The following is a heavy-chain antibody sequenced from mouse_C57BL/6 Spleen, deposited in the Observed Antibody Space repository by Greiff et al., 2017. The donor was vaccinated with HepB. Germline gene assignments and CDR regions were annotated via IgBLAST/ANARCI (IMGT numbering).Heavy chain of an antibody. CDR1: GYAFTNYL. D-gene: IGHD2-1*01. V-gene: IGHV1-54*01. CDR2: INPGSGGT. Sequence: QVHVKQSGAELVRPGTSVKVSCKASGYAFTNYLIEWVKQRPGQGLEWIGVINPGSGGTNYNEKFKGKATLTADKSYSTAYMQLSSLTSEDSAVYFCARSGGNYAWFAYWGQGTLVTVSA. J-gene: IGHJ3*01. CDR3: ARSGGNYAWFAY.